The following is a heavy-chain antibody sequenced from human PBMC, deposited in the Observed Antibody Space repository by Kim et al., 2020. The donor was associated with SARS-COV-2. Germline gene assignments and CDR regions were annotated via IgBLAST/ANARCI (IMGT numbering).Heavy chain of an antibody. D-gene: IGHD6-6*01. V-gene: IGHV4-31*03. Sequence: SETLSLTCTVVDGSISTGGYSWNWIRQHPEKGLEWLGYIFYSGRTNYNPSLENRISLSVDAPKNRFSLKLTSVTAADTALYFCATSLPFSSSPALDFWG. CDR3: ATSLPFSSSPALDF. CDR2: IFYSGRT. J-gene: IGHJ3*01. CDR1: DGSISTGGYS.